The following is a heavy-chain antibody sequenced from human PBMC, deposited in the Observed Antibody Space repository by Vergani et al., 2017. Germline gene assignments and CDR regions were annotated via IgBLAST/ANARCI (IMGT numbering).Heavy chain of an antibody. J-gene: IGHJ4*02. CDR1: GFTFSSYW. Sequence: EVQLVESGGGLVKPGGSLRLSCAASGFTFSSYWMHWVRQAPGKGLVWVSRINSDGSSTSYADSVKGRFTISRDNAKNTLYLQMNSLRAEDTAVYYCARLAPTVAATQGLCEWGQGTLVTVSS. CDR2: INSDGSST. V-gene: IGHV3-74*02. CDR3: ARLAPTVAATQGLCE. D-gene: IGHD2-15*01.